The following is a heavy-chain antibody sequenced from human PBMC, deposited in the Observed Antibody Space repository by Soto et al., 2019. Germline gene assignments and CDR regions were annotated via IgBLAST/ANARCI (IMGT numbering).Heavy chain of an antibody. CDR1: GYTFTSYG. Sequence: ASVKVSCKASGYTFTSYGISWVRQAPGQGLEWMGWISAYNGNTNYAQKLQGRVTMTTDTSTSTAYMELRSPRSDDTAVYYCARVVYCSSTSCGPHYYYGMDVWGQGTTVTVSS. V-gene: IGHV1-18*04. D-gene: IGHD2-2*01. CDR3: ARVVYCSSTSCGPHYYYGMDV. CDR2: ISAYNGNT. J-gene: IGHJ6*02.